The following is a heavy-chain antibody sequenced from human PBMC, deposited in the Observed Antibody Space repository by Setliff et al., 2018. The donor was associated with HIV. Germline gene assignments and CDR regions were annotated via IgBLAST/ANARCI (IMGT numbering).Heavy chain of an antibody. J-gene: IGHJ4*02. Sequence: ASVKVSCKASGYTFTDYFLHWVRQAPGQGLEWMGWIYPNTGGTNYAQKFQGRVTMTSDTSISTAYMELSRLRSDDTALYYCARSTTADWGQGTMVTVSS. CDR1: GYTFTDYF. D-gene: IGHD4-17*01. CDR2: IYPNTGGT. V-gene: IGHV1-2*02. CDR3: ARSTTAD.